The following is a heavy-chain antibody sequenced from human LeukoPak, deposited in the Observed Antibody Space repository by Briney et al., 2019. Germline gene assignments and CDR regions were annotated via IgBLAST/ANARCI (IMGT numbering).Heavy chain of an antibody. J-gene: IGHJ4*02. Sequence: SQTLSLTCTVSGGSLSSGDYYWSWIRQPPGKGLEWIGYIYYSGSTYYNPSLKSRVTISVDTSKNQFSLKLSSVTAADTAVYYCARVEVVVAATEGYFDYWGQGTLVTVSS. CDR1: GGSLSSGDYY. D-gene: IGHD2-15*01. CDR3: ARVEVVVAATEGYFDY. CDR2: IYYSGST. V-gene: IGHV4-30-4*08.